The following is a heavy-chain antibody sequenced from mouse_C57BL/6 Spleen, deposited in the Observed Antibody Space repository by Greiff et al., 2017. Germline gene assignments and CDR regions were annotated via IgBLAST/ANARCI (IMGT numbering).Heavy chain of an antibody. CDR1: GYTFTDHT. J-gene: IGHJ1*03. CDR3: ARRVQGYWYFDV. V-gene: IGHV1-78*01. CDR2: IYPRDGST. D-gene: IGHD3-2*02. Sequence: VQLQQSDAELVKPGASVKISCKVSGYTFTDHTIHWMKQRPEQGLDWIGYIYPRDGSTKYNEKFKGKATLTADKSSSTAYMQLNSLASEDSAVYFCARRVQGYWYFDVGGTGTTVNVAS.